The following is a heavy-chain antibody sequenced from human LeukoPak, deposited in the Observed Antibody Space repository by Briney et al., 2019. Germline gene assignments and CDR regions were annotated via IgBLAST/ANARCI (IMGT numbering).Heavy chain of an antibody. J-gene: IGHJ3*02. CDR3: ARDKKDYYDSSGYYYFAFDI. D-gene: IGHD3-22*01. V-gene: IGHV4-59*01. Sequence: SETLSLTCTVSGGSIRSYYWSWIRQPPGKGLEWIGYIYYSGSTNYNPSLKSRVPISVDTSKNQFSLKLSSVTAADTAVYYCARDKKDYYDSSGYYYFAFDIWGQGTMVNVSS. CDR1: GGSIRSYY. CDR2: IYYSGST.